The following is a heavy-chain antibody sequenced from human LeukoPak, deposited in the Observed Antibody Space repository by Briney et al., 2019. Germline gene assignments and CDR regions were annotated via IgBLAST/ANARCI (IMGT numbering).Heavy chain of an antibody. D-gene: IGHD3-3*01. V-gene: IGHV3-33*01. CDR2: IYYDGSDK. CDR3: ARDGPHYDLDV. CDR1: GFMFSSHG. J-gene: IGHJ6*02. Sequence: GGSLRLSCAASGFMFSSHGMHWVRQAPGKGLEWVAAIYYDGSDKYYADSVKGRFTISRDNSKNTVYLQMNSLRADDTAVYYCARDGPHYDLDVWGQGTTVTVSS.